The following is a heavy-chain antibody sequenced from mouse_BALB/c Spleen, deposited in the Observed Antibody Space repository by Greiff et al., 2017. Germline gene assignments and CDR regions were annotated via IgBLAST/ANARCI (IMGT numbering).Heavy chain of an antibody. J-gene: IGHJ4*01. CDR3: ARDHYYAMDY. CDR2: INPSSGYI. CDR1: GYTFTSYT. V-gene: IGHV1-4*01. Sequence: VQLQQSGAELARPGASVKMSCKASGYTFTSYTMHWVKQRPGQGLEWIGYINPSSGYINYNQKFKDKATLTADKSSSTAYMQLSSLTSEDSAVYYCARDHYYAMDYWGQGTSVTVSS.